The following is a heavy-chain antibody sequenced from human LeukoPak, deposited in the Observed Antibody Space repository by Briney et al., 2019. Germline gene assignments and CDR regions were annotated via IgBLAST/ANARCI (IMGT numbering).Heavy chain of an antibody. V-gene: IGHV4-4*09. D-gene: IGHD7-27*01. J-gene: IGHJ3*02. Sequence: SETLSLTCTVSGGFISSYYWSWIRQPPGKGLEWIGYISTIGNTNYNPSLKSRVTISADTAKTQFSLKLTSVTAADTAVYYCAIHHWAGLDAFDIWGQGTMVTVSS. CDR3: AIHHWAGLDAFDI. CDR1: GGFISSYY. CDR2: ISTIGNT.